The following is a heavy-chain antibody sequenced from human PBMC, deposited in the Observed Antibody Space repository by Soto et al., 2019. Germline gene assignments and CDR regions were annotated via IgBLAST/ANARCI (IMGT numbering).Heavy chain of an antibody. CDR1: GGTFSTYS. Sequence: QVQLVQSGAEVKKPGSAVKVSCKDSGGTFSTYSMFWVRQAPGQGLEWMGRIIPMLGIANYAQKFQGSVTITADKSTSTAYMELSSLRSEDTALYYCTIGSWSGAVFDIWGQGTMVTVSS. CDR3: TIGSWSGAVFDI. V-gene: IGHV1-69*02. J-gene: IGHJ3*02. CDR2: IIPMLGIA. D-gene: IGHD6-19*01.